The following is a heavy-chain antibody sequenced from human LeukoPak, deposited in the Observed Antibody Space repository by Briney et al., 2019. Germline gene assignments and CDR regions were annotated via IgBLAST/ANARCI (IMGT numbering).Heavy chain of an antibody. J-gene: IGHJ6*02. D-gene: IGHD2-21*01. V-gene: IGHV3-7*01. Sequence: GGSLRLSCAASGFTFSSYWMSWVRQAPGKGLEWVANIKQDRSEKYYVDSVKGRFTISRDNAKNSLYLQMNSLRAEDTAVYYCARAAIESYYYYYGMDVWGQGTTVTVSS. CDR3: ARAAIESYYYYYGMDV. CDR2: IKQDRSEK. CDR1: GFTFSSYW.